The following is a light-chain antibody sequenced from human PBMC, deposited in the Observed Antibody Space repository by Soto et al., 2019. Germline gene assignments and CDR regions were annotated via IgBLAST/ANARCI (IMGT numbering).Light chain of an antibody. Sequence: EIVMTQSPATLSVSPGERATLSCRASQSVYNNLAWYQQIPGQAPRLLIYRASTRATGIPARFRGSGSGTEFTLTISSLQSEDFAVYYCQQYNNWPPVTFGPGTKVDIK. CDR2: RAS. CDR3: QQYNNWPPVT. J-gene: IGKJ3*01. CDR1: QSVYNN. V-gene: IGKV3-15*01.